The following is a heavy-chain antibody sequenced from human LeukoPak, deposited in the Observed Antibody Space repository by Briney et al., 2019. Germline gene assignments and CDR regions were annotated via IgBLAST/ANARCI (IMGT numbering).Heavy chain of an antibody. D-gene: IGHD3-22*01. CDR1: GYTFTSYG. CDR3: ARPPGPYYYDSSGYYVPYHFDY. J-gene: IGHJ4*02. CDR2: ISAYSGGT. Sequence: GASVKVSCKASGYTFTSYGISWVRQAPGQGLEWMGWISAYSGGTNYAQKFQGRVTMTRDTSISTAYMELSRLRSDDTAVYYCARPPGPYYYDSSGYYVPYHFDYWGQGTLVTVSS. V-gene: IGHV1-2*02.